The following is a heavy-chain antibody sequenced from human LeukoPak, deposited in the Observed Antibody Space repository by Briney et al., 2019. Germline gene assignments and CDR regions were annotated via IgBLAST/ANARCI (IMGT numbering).Heavy chain of an antibody. V-gene: IGHV3-30*04. D-gene: IGHD6-19*01. CDR1: GFTFSSYA. CDR3: ARGVRIAVAGYIDC. Sequence: GGSLGLSCAASGFTFSSYAMHWVRRASSKGLEWVAAISYDGSNKKYADSVKGRFTISRDNSKNTLYLQMNSLRSDDTAVYYCARGVRIAVAGYIDCWGQGTLVTVSS. CDR2: ISYDGSNK. J-gene: IGHJ4*02.